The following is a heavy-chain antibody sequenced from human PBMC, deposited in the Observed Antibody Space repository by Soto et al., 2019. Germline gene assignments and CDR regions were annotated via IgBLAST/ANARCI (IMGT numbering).Heavy chain of an antibody. CDR2: INPSGGST. CDR1: GYTFSSYY. V-gene: IGHV1-46*01. J-gene: IGHJ4*02. Sequence: GASVKVSCKASGYTFSSYYMHWVRQAPGQRLEWMGIINPSGGSTTYAQKFQDRITLTRDTSTSTVYMELSSLRSEDTAVYYCARDRPRMDFWGQGTLVTVYS. CDR3: ARDRPRMDF.